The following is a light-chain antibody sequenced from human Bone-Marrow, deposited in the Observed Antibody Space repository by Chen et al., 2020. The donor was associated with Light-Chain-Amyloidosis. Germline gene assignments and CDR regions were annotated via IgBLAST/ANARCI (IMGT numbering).Light chain of an antibody. V-gene: IGKV3-20*01. Sequence: DILLAQFPGTLSFPRGEGAKLACRASQTISSNYFTWYQQRFVQAPRLLIYGSSSRATGIPDRFTGSGSGTVFTLTINRLEPEDCAMYYCQQYGTSPLTFGGGTKVEIK. CDR1: QTISSNY. CDR3: QQYGTSPLT. J-gene: IGKJ4*01. CDR2: GSS.